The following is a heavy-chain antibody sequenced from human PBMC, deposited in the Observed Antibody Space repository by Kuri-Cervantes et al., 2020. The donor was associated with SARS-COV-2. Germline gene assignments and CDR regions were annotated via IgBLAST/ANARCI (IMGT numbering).Heavy chain of an antibody. CDR1: GFIFSDYY. D-gene: IGHD3-22*01. CDR2: IGPSGTTK. J-gene: IGHJ4*02. Sequence: GESLKISCTASGFIFSDYYMTWIRQAPGKGLEWVSNIGPSGTTKYYADSVKGRFTISRDNAKNSLYLQMNSLRAEDTAVYYCARVDPTMTPDYWGQGTLVTVSS. V-gene: IGHV3-11*04. CDR3: ARVDPTMTPDY.